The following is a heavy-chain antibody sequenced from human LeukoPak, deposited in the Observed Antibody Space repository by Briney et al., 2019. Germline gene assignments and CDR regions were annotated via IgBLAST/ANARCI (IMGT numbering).Heavy chain of an antibody. V-gene: IGHV3-74*01. J-gene: IGHJ6*02. CDR2: INSDGSST. D-gene: IGHD4-17*01. CDR3: AKDPQYGDYVDGMDV. Sequence: PGGSLRLSCAASGFTFSRYWMHWVRQAPGKGLLWVSRINSDGSSTNYADSVKGRFTISRDNAKNTLYLQMNSLRAEDTAVYYCAKDPQYGDYVDGMDVWGQGTTVTVSS. CDR1: GFTFSRYW.